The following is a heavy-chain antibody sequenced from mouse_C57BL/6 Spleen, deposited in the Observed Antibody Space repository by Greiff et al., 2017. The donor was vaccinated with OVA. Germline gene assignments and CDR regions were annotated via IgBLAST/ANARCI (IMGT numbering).Heavy chain of an antibody. D-gene: IGHD2-14*01. CDR2: IRSKSNNYAT. J-gene: IGHJ4*01. V-gene: IGHV10-1*01. CDR3: VRQGYDENYAMDY. CDR1: GFSFNTYA. Sequence: EVNVVESGGGLVQPKGSLKLSCAASGFSFNTYAMNWVRQAPGRGLEWVARIRSKSNNYATYYADSVKNRFTISRDDSESMLYLQMNNLKTEDTAMYYCVRQGYDENYAMDYWGQGTSVTVSS.